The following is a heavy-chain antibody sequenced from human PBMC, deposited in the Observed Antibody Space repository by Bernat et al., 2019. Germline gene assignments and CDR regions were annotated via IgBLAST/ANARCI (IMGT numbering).Heavy chain of an antibody. J-gene: IGHJ4*02. Sequence: EVQLVESGGGLVKPGGSLRLSCAASGFTFSNAWMSWVRQAPGKGLEWVGRIKSKTDGGTTDYAAPVKGRFTISRDDSKNTLYLQMNSLKTEDTAVYYCTTWPGMAAERRYFDYWGQGTLVTVSS. CDR1: GFTFSNAW. D-gene: IGHD6-13*01. CDR3: TTWPGMAAERRYFDY. V-gene: IGHV3-15*01. CDR2: IKSKTDGGTT.